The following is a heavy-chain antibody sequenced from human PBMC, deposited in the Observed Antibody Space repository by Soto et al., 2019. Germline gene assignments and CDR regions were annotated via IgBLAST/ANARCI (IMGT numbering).Heavy chain of an antibody. CDR1: GYTFTSYA. CDR2: INAGNGNT. J-gene: IGHJ4*02. Sequence: ASVKVSCKASGYTFTSYAMHWVRQAPGQRLEWMGWINAGNGNTKYSQKFQGRVTITRDTSASTAYMELSSLRSEDTAVYYCAGVSRWLQPVYIDYWGQAILVTV. D-gene: IGHD5-12*01. V-gene: IGHV1-3*01. CDR3: AGVSRWLQPVYIDY.